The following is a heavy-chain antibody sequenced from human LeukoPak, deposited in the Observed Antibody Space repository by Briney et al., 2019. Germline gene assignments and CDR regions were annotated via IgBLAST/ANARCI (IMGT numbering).Heavy chain of an antibody. Sequence: GASVKVSCKASGGTFSSYAISWVRQAPGQGLEWMGGIIPIFGTANYAQKFQGRVTITTDESTSTAYMELSSLRSEDTAVYYCARSPVRWLPIDYWGQGTLVTVSS. J-gene: IGHJ4*02. CDR2: IIPIFGTA. CDR1: GGTFSSYA. CDR3: ARSPVRWLPIDY. D-gene: IGHD5-24*01. V-gene: IGHV1-69*05.